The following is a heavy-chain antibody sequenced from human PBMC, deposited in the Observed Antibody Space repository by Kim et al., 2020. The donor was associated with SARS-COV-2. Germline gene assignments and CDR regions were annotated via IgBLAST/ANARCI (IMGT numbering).Heavy chain of an antibody. CDR3: ARRPVDSSSFRFDP. CDR2: IYHRGST. CDR1: GGFISSSDL. Sequence: SETLSLTCAVSGGFISSSDLWTWVRQPPGQVLEWTGEIYHRGSTSYNPSLKSRVTMSLDKSKNQFSVNLTSVTAADTAVYYCARRPVDSSSFRFDPWGQGTLVTVSS. D-gene: IGHD6-6*01. V-gene: IGHV4-4*02. J-gene: IGHJ5*02.